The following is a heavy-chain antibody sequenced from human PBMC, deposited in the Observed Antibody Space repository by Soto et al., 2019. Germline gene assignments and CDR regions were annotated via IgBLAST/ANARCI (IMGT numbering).Heavy chain of an antibody. CDR2: IDPSDSQT. V-gene: IGHV5-10-1*01. J-gene: IGHJ4*02. Sequence: GESLKISCKGSGYSLAGYWITWVRQKPGKGLEWMGRIDPSDSQTYYNPSFEGQVTVSADRSTTAFLQWSSLMASDTAIYYCARQHPLDSRVWYNWGQGTLVTVSS. CDR1: GYSLAGYW. D-gene: IGHD6-19*01. CDR3: ARQHPLDSRVWYN.